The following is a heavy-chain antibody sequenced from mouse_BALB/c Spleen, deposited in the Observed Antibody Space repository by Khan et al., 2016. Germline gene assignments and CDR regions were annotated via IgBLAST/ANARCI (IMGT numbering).Heavy chain of an antibody. V-gene: IGHV1-7*01. J-gene: IGHJ4*01. CDR2: INPNTGYA. CDR1: DYTFTSYW. D-gene: IGHD2-1*01. CDR3: AYGNYPYYYAMDY. Sequence: QVQLKESGAELAKPGASVKMSCKASDYTFTSYWMHWVKQRPGQGLEWIGYINPNTGYAAYNQKFQDKATLTADKSSNTAYMEMNSLTSEDSAVYCCAYGNYPYYYAMDYWGQGTSVTVSS.